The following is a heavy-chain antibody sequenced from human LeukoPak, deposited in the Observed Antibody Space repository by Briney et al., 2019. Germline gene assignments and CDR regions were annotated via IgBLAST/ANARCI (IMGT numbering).Heavy chain of an antibody. Sequence: SETLSLTCTVSGGSISSHYWRWIRQPPGKGLEWIGYIYYSGSTNYNPSLKSRVTISVDTSKNQFSLKLSSVTAADTAVYYCARSPNRWELPPNYYYYMDVWGKGTTVTVSS. J-gene: IGHJ6*03. CDR3: ARSPNRWELPPNYYYYMDV. CDR1: GGSISSHY. D-gene: IGHD1-26*01. V-gene: IGHV4-59*11. CDR2: IYYSGST.